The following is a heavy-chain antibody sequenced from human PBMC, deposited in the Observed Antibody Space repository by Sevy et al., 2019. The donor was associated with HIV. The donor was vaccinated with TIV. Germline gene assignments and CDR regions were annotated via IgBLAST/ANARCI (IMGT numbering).Heavy chain of an antibody. D-gene: IGHD3-22*01. Sequence: GGSLRLSGAASGFTFSNYNMTWVRQAPGKGLEWDSFISSSSGSIYYADSLKGRFTISRDNAKNSLYLQMNSLRAEDTAVYYCARDRDTIVKNKYYYYGMDVWGQGTTVTVSS. CDR3: ARDRDTIVKNKYYYYGMDV. V-gene: IGHV3-21*01. J-gene: IGHJ6*02. CDR1: GFTFSNYN. CDR2: ISSSSGSI.